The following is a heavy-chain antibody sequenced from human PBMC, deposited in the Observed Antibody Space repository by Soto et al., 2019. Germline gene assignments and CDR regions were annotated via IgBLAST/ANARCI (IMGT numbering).Heavy chain of an antibody. Sequence: SVKVSCKASGFTFTSSAVQWVRQARGQRLEWIGWIVVGSGNTNYAQKFQERVTITRDMSTSTAYMELSSLRSEGTAVYYCAAGGVEMATILGNYWGQGTLVTVSS. J-gene: IGHJ4*02. D-gene: IGHD5-12*01. CDR1: GFTFTSSA. V-gene: IGHV1-58*01. CDR3: AAGGVEMATILGNY. CDR2: IVVGSGNT.